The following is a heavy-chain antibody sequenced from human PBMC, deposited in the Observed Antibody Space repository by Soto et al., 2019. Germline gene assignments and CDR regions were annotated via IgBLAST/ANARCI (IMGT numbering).Heavy chain of an antibody. CDR3: ASAMFNPENY. CDR2: VNTDGTTT. Sequence: GGSLRLSCAASGFTFSRHWMHWVRQTPGRGLVWVSLVNTDGTTTNYADSVKGRFTISRDNAKNTLFLQMNSLRPEDTAVYYCASAMFNPENYWGQGTLVTVSS. CDR1: GFTFSRHW. D-gene: IGHD3-10*02. V-gene: IGHV3-74*01. J-gene: IGHJ4*02.